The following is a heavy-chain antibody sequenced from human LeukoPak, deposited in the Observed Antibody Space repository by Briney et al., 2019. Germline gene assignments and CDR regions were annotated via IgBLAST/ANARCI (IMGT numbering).Heavy chain of an antibody. D-gene: IGHD3-10*01. J-gene: IGHJ6*02. CDR3: ARGTYFYGSGTLEMNV. CDR1: GFTFSTFS. CDR2: ISSSSSYM. Sequence: GGSLRLSCAASGFTFSTFSMNWVRQAPGKGLEWVSSISSSSSYMYYADSVKGRFTISRDNAKNSLYLQMNSLRAEDTAVYYCARGTYFYGSGTLEMNVWGQGTTVTVSS. V-gene: IGHV3-21*01.